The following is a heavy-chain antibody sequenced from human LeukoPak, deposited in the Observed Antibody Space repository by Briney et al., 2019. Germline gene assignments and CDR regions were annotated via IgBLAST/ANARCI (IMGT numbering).Heavy chain of an antibody. CDR1: GFTFGDYA. V-gene: IGHV3-23*01. D-gene: IGHD2-21*02. Sequence: PGGSLRLSCTASGFTFGDYAMSWVRQTPGKGLEWVSANSGGGDITYYADSVTGRFTISRDNSKDTLFLQMHSLRPGDTAVYYCVREDTPATANYWGQGTLVTISS. CDR3: VREDTPATANY. CDR2: NSGGGDIT. J-gene: IGHJ4*02.